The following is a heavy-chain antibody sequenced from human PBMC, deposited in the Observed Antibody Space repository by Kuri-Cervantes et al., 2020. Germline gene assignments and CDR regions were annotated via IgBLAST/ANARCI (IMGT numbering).Heavy chain of an antibody. CDR1: GFTFSSYG. CDR2: ISYDGSNK. CDR3: ARAGGEATDVFDY. V-gene: IGHV3-30*19. Sequence: GGSLRLSCAASGFTFSSYGMHWVRQAPGKGLEWVAVISYDGSNKYYAGSVKGRFTISRDNSKNTLYLQMNSLRAEDTAVYYCARAGGEATDVFDYWGQGTLVTVSS. J-gene: IGHJ4*02. D-gene: IGHD3-16*01.